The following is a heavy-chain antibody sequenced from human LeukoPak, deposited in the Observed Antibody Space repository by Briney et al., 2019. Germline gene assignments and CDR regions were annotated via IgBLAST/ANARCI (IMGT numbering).Heavy chain of an antibody. V-gene: IGHV1-46*01. CDR3: ARLLNYYDSSGYYQDGYFDY. CDR1: GYTFTSYY. CDR2: INPSVGST. D-gene: IGHD3-22*01. Sequence: ASVKVSCKASGYTFTSYYIHWVRQVPGQGLEWVGIINPSVGSTSYAQKFQGRVTMTRDTSTSTVYMELSSLRSEDTAVYYCARLLNYYDSSGYYQDGYFDYWGQGTLVTVSS. J-gene: IGHJ4*02.